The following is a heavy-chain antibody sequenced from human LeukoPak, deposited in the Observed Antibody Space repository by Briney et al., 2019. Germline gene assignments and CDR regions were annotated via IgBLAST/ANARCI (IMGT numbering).Heavy chain of an antibody. CDR2: INHSGST. Sequence: SETLSLTCAVYGGSFSGYYWSWIRQPPGKGLEWIGEINHSGSTNYNPSLKSRVTISVDTSKNQFSLKLSPVTAADTAVYYCARQGIVVVTAIVDWGQGTLVTVSS. D-gene: IGHD2-21*02. CDR3: ARQGIVVVTAIVD. V-gene: IGHV4-34*01. CDR1: GGSFSGYY. J-gene: IGHJ4*02.